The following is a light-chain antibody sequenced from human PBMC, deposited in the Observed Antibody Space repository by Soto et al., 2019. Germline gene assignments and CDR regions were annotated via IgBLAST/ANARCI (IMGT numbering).Light chain of an antibody. CDR2: GNS. CDR1: SSNIGAGYD. Sequence: QSVLTQPPSVSGAPGQRVTISCTGSSSNIGAGYDVHWYQQLPGTAPKLLIYGNSNRPSGVPDRFSGSKSGTSASLAITGLQAEDEADYDGQSYDSSLSVVVFGGGTKLTVL. J-gene: IGLJ2*01. CDR3: QSYDSSLSVVV. V-gene: IGLV1-40*01.